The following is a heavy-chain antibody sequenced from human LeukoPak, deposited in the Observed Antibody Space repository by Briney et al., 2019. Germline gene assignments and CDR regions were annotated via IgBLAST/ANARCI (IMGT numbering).Heavy chain of an antibody. J-gene: IGHJ6*02. CDR3: ARDRIPAADYYYYGVDV. CDR2: IKQDGSEK. D-gene: IGHD2-2*01. Sequence: GGSLRLSCAASGFTFSSYWMSWVRQAPGKGLEWVANIKQDGSEKYYVDSVKGRFTISRDNAKNSLYLQMNSLRAEDTAVYYCARDRIPAADYYYYGVDVWGQGTTVTVSS. V-gene: IGHV3-7*01. CDR1: GFTFSSYW.